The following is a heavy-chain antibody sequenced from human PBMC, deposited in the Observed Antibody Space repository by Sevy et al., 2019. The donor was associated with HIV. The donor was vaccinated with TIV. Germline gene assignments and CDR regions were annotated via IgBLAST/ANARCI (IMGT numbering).Heavy chain of an antibody. Sequence: GGSLRLSCAASGFTFSNYWMHWVRQAPGKGLVWVSRVNSDGTSTTYADSVKGRFTISRDNAKNSLYLQMNSLRAEDTAVYFCARDDGNYYFHYWGQGTLVTVSS. D-gene: IGHD1-7*01. CDR2: VNSDGTST. CDR3: ARDDGNYYFHY. J-gene: IGHJ4*02. CDR1: GFTFSNYW. V-gene: IGHV3-74*01.